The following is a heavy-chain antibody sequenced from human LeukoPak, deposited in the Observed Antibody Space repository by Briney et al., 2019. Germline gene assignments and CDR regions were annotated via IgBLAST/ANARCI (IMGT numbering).Heavy chain of an antibody. CDR2: ISGSGGST. J-gene: IGHJ4*02. Sequence: PGGSLRLSCAASGFTLSSYEMNWVRQAPGKGLEWVSAISGSGGSTYYADSVKGRFTISRDNSKNTLYLQMNSLRAEDTAVYYCANTGLNYYGRDYWGQGTLVTVSS. CDR1: GFTLSSYE. V-gene: IGHV3-23*01. CDR3: ANTGLNYYGRDY. D-gene: IGHD3-10*01.